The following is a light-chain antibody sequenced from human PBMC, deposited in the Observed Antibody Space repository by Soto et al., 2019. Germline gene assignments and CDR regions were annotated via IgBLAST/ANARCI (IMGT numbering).Light chain of an antibody. CDR2: LEGSGSY. J-gene: IGLJ3*02. Sequence: QSVLTQSSSASASLGSSVKLTCTLSSGHSSYIIAWHQQQPGKDPRYLMKLEGSGSYNKGSGVPDRFSGYSSGADRYLTISNLQFEDEADYYCETWDSNTHTVFGGGTKLTVL. V-gene: IGLV4-60*02. CDR1: SGHSSYI. CDR3: ETWDSNTHTV.